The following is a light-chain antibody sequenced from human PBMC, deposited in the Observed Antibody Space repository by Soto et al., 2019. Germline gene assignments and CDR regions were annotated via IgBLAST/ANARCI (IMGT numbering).Light chain of an antibody. V-gene: IGLV2-14*03. CDR1: SSDGGTYIS. Sequence: QSALTKPASMSGSPGQSITISCTGTSSDGGTYISVSWYQHHPGKDPKLMIYGVSNRPSGVSNRFSGSKSGNTASLTISGLQAEDEADYYCSSYTSSSTLYVFGTGTKLTVL. CDR3: SSYTSSSTLYV. J-gene: IGLJ1*01. CDR2: GVS.